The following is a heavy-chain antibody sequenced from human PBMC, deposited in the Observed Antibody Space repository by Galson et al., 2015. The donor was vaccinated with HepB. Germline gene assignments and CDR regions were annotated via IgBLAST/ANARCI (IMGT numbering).Heavy chain of an antibody. V-gene: IGHV1-8*01. CDR1: GYTFTSYD. J-gene: IGHJ6*02. D-gene: IGHD3-9*01. CDR3: ARGYFDWLLYYYYGMDV. Sequence: SVKVSCKASGYTFTSYDINWVRQATGQGLEWMGWMNPNSGNTGYAQKFQGRVTMTRNTSISTAYMELSSLRSEDTAVYYCARGYFDWLLYYYYGMDVWGQGTTVTVSS. CDR2: MNPNSGNT.